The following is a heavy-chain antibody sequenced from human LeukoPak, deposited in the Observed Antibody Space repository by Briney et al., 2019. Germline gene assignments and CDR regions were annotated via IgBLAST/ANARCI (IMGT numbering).Heavy chain of an antibody. D-gene: IGHD6-19*01. Sequence: WASVKVSCKVSGYTLTELSVYWVRRAPGKGLVWMGGLDRGDGAKIYAQKFQGRVAITADKSTSTAYMELSSLRSEDTAVYYCAREQWLGRGPEDYYYYGMDVWGQGTTVTVSS. CDR3: AREQWLGRGPEDYYYYGMDV. J-gene: IGHJ6*02. CDR1: GYTLTELS. CDR2: LDRGDGAK. V-gene: IGHV1-24*01.